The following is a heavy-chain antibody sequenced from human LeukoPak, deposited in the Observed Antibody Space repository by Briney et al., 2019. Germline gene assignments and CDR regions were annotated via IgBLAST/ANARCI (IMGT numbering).Heavy chain of an antibody. Sequence: SETLSLTCTVSGGSISSGSYYWSWIRQPAGKGLERIRRIYTSGSTNYNPSLKSRVTISVDTSKNQFSLKLSSVTAADTAVYYCARGVVVPAAIPFTYFDYWGQGTLVTVSS. D-gene: IGHD2-2*02. J-gene: IGHJ4*02. CDR2: IYTSGST. V-gene: IGHV4-61*02. CDR1: GGSISSGSYY. CDR3: ARGVVVPAAIPFTYFDY.